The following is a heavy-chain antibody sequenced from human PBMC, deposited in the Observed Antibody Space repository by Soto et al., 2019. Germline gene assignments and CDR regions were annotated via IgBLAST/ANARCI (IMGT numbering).Heavy chain of an antibody. CDR3: ARDSSDSSGFAIY. V-gene: IGHV3-21*01. Sequence: PGGSLRLSCAASGFTFSTYTMNWVRQAPGKGLEWVSSISSSSRYKYYADSVKGRFTTSRDYAKNSLYLQMNSLRDEDTAVYYCARDSSDSSGFAIYWGHGTLVTVLL. J-gene: IGHJ4*01. CDR2: ISSSSRYK. CDR1: GFTFSTYT. D-gene: IGHD3-22*01.